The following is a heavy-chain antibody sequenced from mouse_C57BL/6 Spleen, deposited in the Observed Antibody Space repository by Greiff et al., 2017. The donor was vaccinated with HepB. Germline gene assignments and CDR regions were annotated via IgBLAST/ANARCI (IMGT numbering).Heavy chain of an antibody. V-gene: IGHV14-1*01. J-gene: IGHJ4*01. Sequence: VQLQQSGAELVRPGASVKLSCTASGFNIKDYYMHWVKQRPEQGLEWIGRIDPEDGDTEYAPKFQGKATMTADTSSNPAYLHLSSRTSEDTAVYYCTRWLLRGYAMDYWGQGTSVTVSS. CDR2: IDPEDGDT. CDR1: GFNIKDYY. CDR3: TRWLLRGYAMDY. D-gene: IGHD2-3*01.